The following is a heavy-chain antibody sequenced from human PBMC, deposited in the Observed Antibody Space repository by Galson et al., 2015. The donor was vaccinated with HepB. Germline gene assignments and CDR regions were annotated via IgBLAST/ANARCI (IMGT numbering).Heavy chain of an antibody. J-gene: IGHJ6*03. V-gene: IGHV3-23*01. CDR3: AKAADYSKVPGYMDV. D-gene: IGHD4-11*01. CDR1: GFTFSSYA. Sequence: SLRLSRAASGFTFSSYAMSWVRQAPGKGLEWVSAISGSGGSTYYADSVKGRFTISRDNSKNTLYLQMNSLRAEDTAVYYCAKAADYSKVPGYMDVWGKGTTVTVSS. CDR2: ISGSGGST.